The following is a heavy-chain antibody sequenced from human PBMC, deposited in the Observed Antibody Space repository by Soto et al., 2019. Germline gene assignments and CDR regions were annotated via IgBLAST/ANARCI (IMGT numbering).Heavy chain of an antibody. CDR1: GASMNDYY. CDR2: LHYNGFA. Sequence: QVQLQESGPGLLKPSETLSLTCTVSGASMNDYYGSWIRQSPGKGLEHIGYLHYNGFAEYSPSLRSRVSISMDTSKNQFSLKLSSVTAADTAIYYCASRDPGTSVDYWGQGTLVTVSS. D-gene: IGHD1-7*01. CDR3: ASRDPGTSVDY. V-gene: IGHV4-59*01. J-gene: IGHJ4*02.